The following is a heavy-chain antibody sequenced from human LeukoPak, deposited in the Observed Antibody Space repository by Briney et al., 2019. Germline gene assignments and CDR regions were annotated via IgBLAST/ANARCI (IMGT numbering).Heavy chain of an antibody. Sequence: ETLSLTCAVYGGSFSGYYWSWVRQAPGKGLEWVANIKQDGSEKYYVDSVKGRFTISRDNAKNSPYLQMNSLRAEDTAVYYCARDIAVAGTFMYYYGMDVWGQGTTVTVSS. CDR1: GGSFSGYY. CDR3: ARDIAVAGTFMYYYGMDV. D-gene: IGHD6-19*01. V-gene: IGHV3-7*01. CDR2: IKQDGSEK. J-gene: IGHJ6*02.